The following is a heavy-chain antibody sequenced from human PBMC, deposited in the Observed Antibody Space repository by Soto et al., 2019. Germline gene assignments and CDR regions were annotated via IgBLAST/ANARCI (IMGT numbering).Heavy chain of an antibody. D-gene: IGHD5-12*01. CDR2: IYYSGST. CDR1: GGSIISYY. CDR3: AREYSGYAIDY. V-gene: IGHV4-59*01. Sequence: QVQLQESGPGLVKPSETLSLTCTVSGGSIISYYWSWIRQPPGKELEWSGYIYYSGSTNYNPSLKSRVTTAVDTSKSQYSLKLSSVTAADTAVYYCAREYSGYAIDYWGQGTLVTVSS. J-gene: IGHJ4*02.